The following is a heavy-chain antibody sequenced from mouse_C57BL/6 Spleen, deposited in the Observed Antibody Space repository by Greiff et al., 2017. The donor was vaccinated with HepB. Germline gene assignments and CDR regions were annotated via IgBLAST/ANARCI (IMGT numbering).Heavy chain of an antibody. CDR2: INPSTGGT. V-gene: IGHV1-42*01. Sequence: EVQLQQSGPELVKPGASVKISCKASGYSFTGYYMNWVKQSPEKSLEWIGEINPSTGGTTYNQKFKAKATLTVDKSSITAYMQLKSLTSEDSAVYYCARAYDYDVSSAMDYWGQGTSVTVSS. J-gene: IGHJ4*01. D-gene: IGHD2-4*01. CDR1: GYSFTGYY. CDR3: ARAYDYDVSSAMDY.